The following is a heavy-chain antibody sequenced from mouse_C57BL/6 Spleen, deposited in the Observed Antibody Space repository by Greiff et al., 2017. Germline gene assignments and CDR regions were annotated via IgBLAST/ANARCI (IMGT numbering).Heavy chain of an antibody. D-gene: IGHD3-2*02. CDR2: IYPGDGGT. CDR3: ARESAQASFAY. CDR1: GYAFSSSW. J-gene: IGHJ3*01. V-gene: IGHV1-82*01. Sequence: VQLQQSGPELVKPGASVKISCKASGYAFSSSWMNWVKQRPGKGLEWIGRIYPGDGGTNYNGKFKGKATLTADKSSSTAYMQLSSLTSEDSTVNFCARESAQASFAYWGQGTMVTVSA.